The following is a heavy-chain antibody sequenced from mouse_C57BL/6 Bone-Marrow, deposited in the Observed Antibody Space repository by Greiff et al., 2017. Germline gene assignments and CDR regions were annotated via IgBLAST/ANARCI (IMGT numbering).Heavy chain of an antibody. CDR2: ISNGGGST. CDR3: AGRYDDYDVGWFAY. D-gene: IGHD2-4*01. J-gene: IGHJ3*01. V-gene: IGHV5-12*01. CDR1: GFTFSDYY. Sequence: EVKLVESGGGLVQPGGSLKLSCAASGFTFSDYYMYWVRQTPEKRLEWVAYISNGGGSTYYPDTIKGRFTISRDNAKNTQYLQRSRLKSEDTAMYYCAGRYDDYDVGWFAYWGQGTRVTVSA.